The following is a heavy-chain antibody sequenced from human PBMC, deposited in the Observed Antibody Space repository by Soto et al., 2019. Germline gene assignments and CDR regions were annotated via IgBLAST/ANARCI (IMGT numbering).Heavy chain of an antibody. D-gene: IGHD6-13*01. CDR3: ARDTQRRGAAAGTSDY. V-gene: IGHV1-18*01. J-gene: IGHJ4*02. Sequence: QVQLVQSGAEVKKPGASVKVSCKASGYTFTSYGISWVRQAPGQGLEWMGWISAYNGNTNYAQKLQGRVTKTTDTSTSTAYMELRSLRSEDTAVYYCARDTQRRGAAAGTSDYWGQGTLVTVSS. CDR2: ISAYNGNT. CDR1: GYTFTSYG.